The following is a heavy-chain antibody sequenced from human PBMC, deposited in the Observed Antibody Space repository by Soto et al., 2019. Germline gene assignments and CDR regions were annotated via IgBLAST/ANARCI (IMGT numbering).Heavy chain of an antibody. CDR1: GFTFSNAW. D-gene: IGHD1-26*01. V-gene: IGHV3-15*01. Sequence: GGSLRLSCAASGFTFSNAWMSWVRQAPGKGLEWVGRIKSKTDGGTTDYAAPVKGRFTISRDDSKNTLYLQMNSLKTEDTAVYYCTTGWEPRGWFDPWGQGTLVTVSS. CDR2: IKSKTDGGTT. CDR3: TTGWEPRGWFDP. J-gene: IGHJ5*02.